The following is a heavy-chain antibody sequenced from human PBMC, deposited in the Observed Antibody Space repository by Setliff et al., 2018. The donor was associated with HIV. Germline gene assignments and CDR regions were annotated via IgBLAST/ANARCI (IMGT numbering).Heavy chain of an antibody. J-gene: IGHJ6*03. CDR1: GGSFSGYY. CDR2: INHSGIT. CDR3: ARVTITTVRGVGYFYYFYMDV. D-gene: IGHD3-10*01. Sequence: PSETLSLTCTVYGGSFSGYYWSWIRQPPGKGLEWMGEINHSGITNDNPSLKSRVTISVDTSKNQFSLKLRSVTAADTAVYYCARVTITTVRGVGYFYYFYMDVWGKGTKVTVSS. V-gene: IGHV4-34*01.